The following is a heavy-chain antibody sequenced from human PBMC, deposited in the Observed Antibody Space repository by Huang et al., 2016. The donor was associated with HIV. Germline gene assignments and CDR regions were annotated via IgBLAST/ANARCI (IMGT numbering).Heavy chain of an antibody. CDR3: AKESRWYSDLDN. J-gene: IGHJ4*02. Sequence: QVQMVESGGGVVQPGRSLRLSCVASGFTFNNFGMHWVRQAPCKGLGWVAVISDDGSNGGYSVSVKGRFTISRDNPMDTLYLQMNSLRPDDTAVYYCAKESRWYSDLDNWGQGTLVTVSS. V-gene: IGHV3-30*18. CDR2: ISDDGSNG. D-gene: IGHD2-15*01. CDR1: GFTFNNFG.